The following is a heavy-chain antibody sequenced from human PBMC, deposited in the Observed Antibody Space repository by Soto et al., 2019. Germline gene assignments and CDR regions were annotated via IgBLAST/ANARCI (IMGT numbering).Heavy chain of an antibody. Sequence: GGSLRLSCAASVFTVSSNYMSWVRQAPGKGLEWVSVIYSGGSTYYADSVEGRFTISRDNSKNTLYLQMNSLRAEDTAVYYCARVGGSYYGALHWGQGTLVTVSS. J-gene: IGHJ4*02. CDR3: ARVGGSYYGALH. CDR1: VFTVSSNY. V-gene: IGHV3-53*01. CDR2: IYSGGST. D-gene: IGHD1-26*01.